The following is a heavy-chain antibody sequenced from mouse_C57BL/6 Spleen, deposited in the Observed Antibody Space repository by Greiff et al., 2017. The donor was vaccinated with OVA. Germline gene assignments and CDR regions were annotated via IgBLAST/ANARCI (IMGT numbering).Heavy chain of an antibody. J-gene: IGHJ4*01. CDR2: INPNNGGT. Sequence: VQLQQSGPELVKPGASVKMSCKASGYTFTDYNMHWVKQSHGKSLEWIGYINPNNGGTSYNQKFKGKATLTVNKSSSTAYMELRSLTSEDSAVYYCASGITTVVALDAMDYWGQGTSVTVSS. CDR3: ASGITTVVALDAMDY. V-gene: IGHV1-22*01. CDR1: GYTFTDYN. D-gene: IGHD1-1*01.